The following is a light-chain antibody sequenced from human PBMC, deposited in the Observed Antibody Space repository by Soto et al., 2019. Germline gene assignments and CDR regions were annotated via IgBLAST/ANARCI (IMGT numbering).Light chain of an antibody. Sequence: DIQMNQSPSTMFASVGDSVANTCRASQGISNYLAWFQQKPGKVPKRLIYAASSLQSGVPSRFSGSGSGTEFTLTFSSLQPEDFATYYCLQHNSYPLTFGGGTKVDIK. CDR3: LQHNSYPLT. CDR2: AAS. CDR1: QGISNY. J-gene: IGKJ4*01. V-gene: IGKV1-17*03.